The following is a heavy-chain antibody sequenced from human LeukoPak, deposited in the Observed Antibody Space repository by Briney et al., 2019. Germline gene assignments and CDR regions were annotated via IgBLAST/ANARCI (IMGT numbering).Heavy chain of an antibody. CDR3: ARVGDYALKD. J-gene: IGHJ4*02. Sequence: SETLSLTCTVSGGSISSYHWSWIRQPAGKGLEWIGHIYTSGSTNYNPSLKSRVTMSVDTSKNQFSLRLSSVTAADTAVYYCARVGDYALKDWGQGTLVTVSS. V-gene: IGHV4-4*07. D-gene: IGHD3-16*01. CDR2: IYTSGST. CDR1: GGSISSYH.